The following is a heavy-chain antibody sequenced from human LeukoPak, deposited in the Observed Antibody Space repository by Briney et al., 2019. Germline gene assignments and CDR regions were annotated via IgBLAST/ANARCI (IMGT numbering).Heavy chain of an antibody. Sequence: GGSLRLSCAASGFIFSNYWMSWVRQAPGKGLEWVANIKRDGSEKYYVDSVKGRFTISRDNAKNSLYLQMNSLRAEDTAVYYCARHQTSYDAFDIWGQGTMVTVSS. D-gene: IGHD2-2*01. CDR2: IKRDGSEK. V-gene: IGHV3-7*05. CDR1: GFIFSNYW. J-gene: IGHJ3*02. CDR3: ARHQTSYDAFDI.